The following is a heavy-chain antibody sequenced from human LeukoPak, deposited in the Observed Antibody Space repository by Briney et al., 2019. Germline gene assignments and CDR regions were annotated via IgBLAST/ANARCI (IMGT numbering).Heavy chain of an antibody. CDR1: GFTFSDYW. D-gene: IGHD2-15*01. CDR2: INTDMSST. J-gene: IGHJ4*02. CDR3: ARDLSHCSGGSCYSAHFDY. Sequence: GGSLRLSCAASGFTFSDYWMHWVRQAPGKGLVWVSRINTDMSSTIYTDSVKGRFTTSRDNARNTLYLQMNSLRAEDTAVYYCARDLSHCSGGSCYSAHFDYWGQGTLVTVSS. V-gene: IGHV3-74*01.